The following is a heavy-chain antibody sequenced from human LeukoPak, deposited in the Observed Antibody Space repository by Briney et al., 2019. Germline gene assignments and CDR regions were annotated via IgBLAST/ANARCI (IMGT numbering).Heavy chain of an antibody. J-gene: IGHJ4*01. CDR2: IRYDGSNK. Sequence: GGSLRLSCAASGFIFSSYGMHWVRQAPGKGLEWVAFIRYDGSNKCYGDSVKGRFTISRDNSKNTLYLQMNSLRNEDTAVYYCAKDLAPNYDFWSGYFCGQPSDWGHGTLVTVSS. D-gene: IGHD3-3*01. CDR1: GFIFSSYG. CDR3: AKDLAPNYDFWSGYFCGQPSD. V-gene: IGHV3-30*02.